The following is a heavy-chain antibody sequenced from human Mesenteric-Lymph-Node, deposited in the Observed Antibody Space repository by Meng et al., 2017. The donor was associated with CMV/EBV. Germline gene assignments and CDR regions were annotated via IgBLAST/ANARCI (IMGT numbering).Heavy chain of an antibody. Sequence: GESLKISCAASGFTFSSYAMHWVRQAPGKGLEWVSAITEGGDNTFYADSLRSRFRISRDNSENTLYLQINSLRAEDTAVYYCAKLDFWNEYSSAFQIWGQGTMVTVSS. CDR2: ITEGGDNT. V-gene: IGHV3-23*01. J-gene: IGHJ3*02. D-gene: IGHD3-3*01. CDR1: GFTFSSYA. CDR3: AKLDFWNEYSSAFQI.